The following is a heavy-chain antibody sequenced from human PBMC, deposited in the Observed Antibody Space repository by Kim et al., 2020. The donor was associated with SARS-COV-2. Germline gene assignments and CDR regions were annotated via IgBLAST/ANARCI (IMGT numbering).Heavy chain of an antibody. CDR3: ARDYYDSSGYYYGFDY. Sequence: SVKCRFSISRDNAKNALYLQMNSLRDEDTAVYYCARDYYDSSGYYYGFDYWGQGTLVTVSS. D-gene: IGHD3-22*01. J-gene: IGHJ4*02. V-gene: IGHV3-74*01.